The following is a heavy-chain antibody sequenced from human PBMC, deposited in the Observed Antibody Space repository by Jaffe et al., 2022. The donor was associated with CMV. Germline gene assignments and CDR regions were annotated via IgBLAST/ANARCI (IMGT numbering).Heavy chain of an antibody. CDR3: VSCSRYCSGGFCYKTCWYFDL. CDR2: ISFSGDAI. D-gene: IGHD2-15*01. J-gene: IGHJ2*01. V-gene: IGHV3-48*03. CDR1: GFTFSRYE. Sequence: EVQLVESGGGLVQPGGSLRLSCAASGFTFSRYEMNWVRQAPGKGLEWLSYISFSGDAIYYADSVKGRFTVSRDNARNSLYLQMNSLRAEDTAVYYCVSCSRYCSGGFCYKTCWYFDLWGRGTLVAVSS.